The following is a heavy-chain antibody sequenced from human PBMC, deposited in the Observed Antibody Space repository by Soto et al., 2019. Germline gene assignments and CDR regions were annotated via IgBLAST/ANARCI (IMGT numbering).Heavy chain of an antibody. CDR2: ISYDGSNK. V-gene: IGHV3-30-3*01. CDR3: ARETFRPSPFDY. Sequence: GGSLRLSCAASGFTFSSYAMHWVRQAPGKGLEWVAVISYDGSNKYYADSVKGRFTISRDNSKNTLYLQMNSLRAEDTAVYYCARETFRPSPFDYWGQGTLVTVSS. J-gene: IGHJ4*02. D-gene: IGHD6-6*01. CDR1: GFTFSSYA.